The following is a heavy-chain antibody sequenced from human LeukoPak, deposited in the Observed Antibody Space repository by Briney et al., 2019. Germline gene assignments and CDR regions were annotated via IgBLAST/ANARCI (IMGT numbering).Heavy chain of an antibody. V-gene: IGHV3-23*01. CDR2: ISGSGGGT. CDR1: GFTFDNYA. CDR3: AKDRASKDIVVMVPATGEFDY. J-gene: IGHJ4*02. Sequence: QTGGSLRLSCAASGFTFDNYAMSWVRQAPGKGLEWVSGISGSGGGTYYADSVKGRFTISRDNSKNTLYLQMNSLRAEDTAVYYCAKDRASKDIVVMVPATGEFDYWGQGTLITVSS. D-gene: IGHD2-15*01.